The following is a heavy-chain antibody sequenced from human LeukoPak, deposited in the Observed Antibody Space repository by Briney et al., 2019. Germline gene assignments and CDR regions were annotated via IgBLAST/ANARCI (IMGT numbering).Heavy chain of an antibody. CDR2: IYHSGST. D-gene: IGHD5-18*01. CDR1: GYSISSGYY. CDR3: ASQSPRGYSYGIDY. V-gene: IGHV4-38-2*01. Sequence: PSETLSLTCAVSGYSISSGYYWGWIRQPPGKGLEWIGSIYHSGSTYYNPSLKSRVTISVDTSKNQFSLKLSSVTAADTAVYYCASQSPRGYSYGIDYWGQGTLVTVSS. J-gene: IGHJ4*02.